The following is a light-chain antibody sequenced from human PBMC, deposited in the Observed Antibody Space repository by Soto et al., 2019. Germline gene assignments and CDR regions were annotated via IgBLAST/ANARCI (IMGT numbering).Light chain of an antibody. CDR1: QGIRSY. CDR2: IAS. Sequence: IQFTQSPSSLSSSLLDIVGITCRASQGIRSYLAWYQQKPGEAPKLLISIASILQSGVPSRFSGSGSGTDFVLTISSLQPEDSATYYCQQLDSIPITFGQGTRLEIK. CDR3: QQLDSIPIT. V-gene: IGKV1-9*01. J-gene: IGKJ5*01.